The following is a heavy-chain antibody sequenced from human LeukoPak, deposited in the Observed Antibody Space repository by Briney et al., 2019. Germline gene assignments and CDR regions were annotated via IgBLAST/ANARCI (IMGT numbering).Heavy chain of an antibody. CDR2: INPNSGGT. D-gene: IGHD3-9*01. J-gene: IGHJ4*02. Sequence: GASVKVSCKASGYTFTGYYMHWVRQAPGQGLEWMGWINPNSGGTNYAQKFQGRVTMTRDTSISTAYMELSRLRSDDTAVYYCARDFYDILTGYYSSHLGYWGQGTLVTVSS. CDR3: ARDFYDILTGYYSSHLGY. V-gene: IGHV1-2*02. CDR1: GYTFTGYY.